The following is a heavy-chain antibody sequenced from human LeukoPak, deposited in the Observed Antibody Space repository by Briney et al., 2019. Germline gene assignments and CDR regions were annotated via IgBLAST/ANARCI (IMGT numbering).Heavy chain of an antibody. CDR2: IKQDGSEK. J-gene: IGHJ6*02. Sequence: GGSLRLSCAASGFTFSNYWMSWVRQAPGKGLEWVANIKQDGSEKYYVDSVKGRFTISRDNAKNSLFLQMSSLRAEDTAVYYCARDLDTGMDVWGQGTTVTVSS. D-gene: IGHD5-18*01. CDR1: GFTFSNYW. CDR3: ARDLDTGMDV. V-gene: IGHV3-7*01.